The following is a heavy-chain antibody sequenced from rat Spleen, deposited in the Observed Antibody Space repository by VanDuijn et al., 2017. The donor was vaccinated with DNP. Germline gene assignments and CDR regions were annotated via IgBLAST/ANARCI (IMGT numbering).Heavy chain of an antibody. D-gene: IGHD3-8*01. J-gene: IGHJ1*01. Sequence: EVQLVESGGGLVQPGRSLKLSCAASGFTFSDYYMAWVRQAPTKGLEWVAFINYDGGHTAYGDSVKGRFTISRENAKSTLFLQADSLRSEDTATYYCARQSTGIPFWFFDLWGPGTMVTVSS. V-gene: IGHV5-22*01. CDR1: GFTFSDYY. CDR3: ARQSTGIPFWFFDL. CDR2: INYDGGHT.